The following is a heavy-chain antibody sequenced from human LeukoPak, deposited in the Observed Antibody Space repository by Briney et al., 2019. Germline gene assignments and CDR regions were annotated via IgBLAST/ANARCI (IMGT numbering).Heavy chain of an antibody. CDR3: AKDMTLRPDYYYYMDV. CDR2: IRYDGSNK. CDR1: GFTFSSYG. J-gene: IGHJ6*03. D-gene: IGHD3-16*01. Sequence: GGSLRLSCAASGFTFSSYGMHWVRQAPGKGLEWVAFIRYDGSNKYYADSVKGRFTISRDNSKNTLYLQMNSLRAEDTAVYYCAKDMTLRPDYYYYMDVWGKGTTVTVSS. V-gene: IGHV3-30*02.